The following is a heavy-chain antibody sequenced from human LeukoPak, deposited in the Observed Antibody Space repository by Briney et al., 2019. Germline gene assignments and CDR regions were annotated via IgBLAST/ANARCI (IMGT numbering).Heavy chain of an antibody. CDR2: ISGSGGST. J-gene: IGHJ5*02. Sequence: GGSLRLSCTASGFTFSSYAMSWVRQAPGKGLEWVSAISGSGGSTYYADSVKGRFTISRDNSKNTLYLQMNSLRAEDTAVYYCAKSPAYDSVLFTWGQGTLVTVSS. V-gene: IGHV3-23*01. D-gene: IGHD3-3*01. CDR1: GFTFSSYA. CDR3: AKSPAYDSVLFT.